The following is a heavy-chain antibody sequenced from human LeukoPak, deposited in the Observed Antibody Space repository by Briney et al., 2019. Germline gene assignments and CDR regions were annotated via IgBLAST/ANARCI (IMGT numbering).Heavy chain of an antibody. CDR2: ISGSGGST. CDR1: GFTFSSYW. D-gene: IGHD3-3*01. Sequence: GGSLRLSCAASGFTFSSYWMSWVRQAPGKGLEWVSAISGSGGSTYYADSVKGRFTISRDNSKNTLYLQMNSLRAEDTAVYYCAKDLARLNYDFWSGYYMVAWDYWGQGTLVTVSS. V-gene: IGHV3-23*01. CDR3: AKDLARLNYDFWSGYYMVAWDY. J-gene: IGHJ4*02.